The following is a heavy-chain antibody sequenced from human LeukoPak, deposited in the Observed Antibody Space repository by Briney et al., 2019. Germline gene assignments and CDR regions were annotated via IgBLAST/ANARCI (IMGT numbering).Heavy chain of an antibody. J-gene: IGHJ4*02. CDR1: GYTFTSYY. Sequence: ASVKVSCKASGYTFTSYYMHWVRQAPGQGLEWMGIINPSGGSTSYAQKFQGRVTMTRDTSTSTVYMELSSLRSEDTAVYYCARGQAIYDSSGYLYYFDYWGQGTLVTVSS. CDR2: INPSGGST. CDR3: ARGQAIYDSSGYLYYFDY. V-gene: IGHV1-46*01. D-gene: IGHD3-22*01.